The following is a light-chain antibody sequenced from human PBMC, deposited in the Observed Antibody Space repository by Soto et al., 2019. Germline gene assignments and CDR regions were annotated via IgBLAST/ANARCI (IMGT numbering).Light chain of an antibody. CDR1: QSISNY. CDR3: QQSYSPLWT. Sequence: DIQMTQSPSSLSASLGDRVTITCRASQSISNYLNWYQHKAGKAPKVLIYAASSLQRGVPSRFSGSGSGTDFTLIISSLQPEDFATYYCQQSYSPLWTFGQGTNVDIK. CDR2: AAS. J-gene: IGKJ1*01. V-gene: IGKV1-39*01.